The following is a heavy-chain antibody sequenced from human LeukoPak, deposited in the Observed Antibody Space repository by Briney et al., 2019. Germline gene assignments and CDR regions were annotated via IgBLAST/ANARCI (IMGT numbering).Heavy chain of an antibody. CDR2: INGDGSEE. V-gene: IGHV3-7*01. CDR3: ARDPDSDNAWGWFDS. D-gene: IGHD3-16*01. J-gene: IGHJ5*01. Sequence: PGGSLGLSCAASGFTFSRTWMSWVRHSPGKGLEWVANINGDGSEEYYVDSVKGRFTISGANARSSLYLQMNSLRGEDTAVYYCARDPDSDNAWGWFDSWGQGTVVTVSS. CDR1: GFTFSRTW.